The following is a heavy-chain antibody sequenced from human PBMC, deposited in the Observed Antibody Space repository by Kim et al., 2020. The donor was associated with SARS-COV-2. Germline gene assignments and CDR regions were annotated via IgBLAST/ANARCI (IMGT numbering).Heavy chain of an antibody. J-gene: IGHJ4*02. Sequence: GGSLRLSCAASGFSNGSEWMSWVRQAPGKGPEWVANINRDGSVRNYGESVRGRFSISRDDAENSLYLQMNSLRAEDTAVYYCAREPSAESSWGQGTLVIVSS. CDR2: INRDGSVR. CDR1: GFSNGSEW. CDR3: AREPSAESS. V-gene: IGHV3-7*05.